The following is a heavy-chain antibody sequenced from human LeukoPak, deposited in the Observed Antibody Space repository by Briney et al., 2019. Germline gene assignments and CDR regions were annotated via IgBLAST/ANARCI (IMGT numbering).Heavy chain of an antibody. Sequence: SQTLSLTCAVSGGSISSGGYSWRWLRQPPGKGLEWIGYIYHSGSTYYNPSLKSRVTISVDRSKNQFSLKLSSVTAADTAVYYCARGYLYYDILTGYSSSNNWFDPWGQGTLVTVSS. D-gene: IGHD3-9*01. CDR1: GGSISSGGYS. CDR3: ARGYLYYDILTGYSSSNNWFDP. V-gene: IGHV4-30-2*01. CDR2: IYHSGST. J-gene: IGHJ5*02.